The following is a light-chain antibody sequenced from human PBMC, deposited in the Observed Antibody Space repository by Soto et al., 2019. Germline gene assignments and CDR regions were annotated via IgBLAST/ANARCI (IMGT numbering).Light chain of an antibody. J-gene: IGLJ3*02. CDR2: NDN. V-gene: IGLV1-44*01. Sequence: QSVLTQPPSASGTPGQRVTISCSGSSSNIGKNIVNWYQQLPGAAPKLLIHNDNLRPSGVPDRFSGSKSGTSASLAISGLQSEDEADYYCASWDGSLNGPLFGGGTKLTVL. CDR1: SSNIGKNI. CDR3: ASWDGSLNGPL.